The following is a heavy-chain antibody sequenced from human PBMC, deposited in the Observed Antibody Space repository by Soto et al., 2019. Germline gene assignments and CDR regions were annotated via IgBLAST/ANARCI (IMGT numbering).Heavy chain of an antibody. Sequence: PGGSLSLSCAASGFTFSSYSMNWVRQAPGKGLEWVSSISISSSCIYYADSVKGRFTISRDNAKHSLYLQMNSLRAEDTAVSYCARDPRRGSPSLHMDVWGQGTTVTLSS. CDR2: ISISSSCI. CDR3: ARDPRRGSPSLHMDV. J-gene: IGHJ6*02. CDR1: GFTFSSYS. V-gene: IGHV3-21*01. D-gene: IGHD2-15*01.